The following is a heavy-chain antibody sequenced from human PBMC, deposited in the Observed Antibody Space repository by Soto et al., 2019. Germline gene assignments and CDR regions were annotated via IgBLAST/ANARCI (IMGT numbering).Heavy chain of an antibody. CDR2: VNPNSGNT. CDR3: TRGTRVAEY. V-gene: IGHV1-8*01. J-gene: IGHJ4*02. D-gene: IGHD2-15*01. CDR1: GYTFTTYD. Sequence: QVQLVQSGAEVRKPGASVKVSCKASGYTFTTYDINWVRQAIGQGLEWMGWVNPNSGNTGYAQKFQGRVTMTRNTSINTAYMELSSLRSEDTAVYYCTRGTRVAEYWGQGTLVTVSS.